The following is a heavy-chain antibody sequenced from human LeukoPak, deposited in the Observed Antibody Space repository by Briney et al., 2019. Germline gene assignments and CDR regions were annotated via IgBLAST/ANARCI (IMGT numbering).Heavy chain of an antibody. CDR1: GFTFSSYG. V-gene: IGHV3-30*18. CDR3: AKDWANYHGMDV. J-gene: IGHJ6*02. Sequence: SGGSLRLSCAASGFTFSSYGMHWVRQAPGKGLGWVAVISYDGSNKYYADSVKGRFTISRDTSKNRLYMQMNSLRAEDTAVYYCAKDWANYHGMDVWGQGTTVTVSS. D-gene: IGHD3-16*01. CDR2: ISYDGSNK.